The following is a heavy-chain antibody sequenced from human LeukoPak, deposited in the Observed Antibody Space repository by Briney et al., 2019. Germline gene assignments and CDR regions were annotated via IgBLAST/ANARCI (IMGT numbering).Heavy chain of an antibody. Sequence: SETLSLTCTVSGGSISSSSYYWGWIRQPPGKGLEWIGSIYYSGSTYYNPSLKSRVTISVDTSKNQFSLKLSSVTAADTAVYYCASIWFGELYCYFDYWGQGTLVTVSS. J-gene: IGHJ4*02. CDR1: GGSISSSSYY. CDR2: IYYSGST. V-gene: IGHV4-39*07. CDR3: ASIWFGELYCYFDY. D-gene: IGHD3-10*01.